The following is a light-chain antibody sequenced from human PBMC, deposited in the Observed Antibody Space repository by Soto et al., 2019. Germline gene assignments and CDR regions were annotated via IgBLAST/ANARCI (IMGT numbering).Light chain of an antibody. CDR3: SSYAASNDFYFV. J-gene: IGLJ3*02. Sequence: QSALTQPPSASGSPGQSGTLSCTGTSSDVGGYNYVSWYQQYPGRAPKLMIYEVTKRPSGVPDRFSGSKSGNTASLTVSGLQAEDEADYYCSSYAASNDFYFVFGGGTKLTVL. CDR2: EVT. V-gene: IGLV2-8*01. CDR1: SSDVGGYNY.